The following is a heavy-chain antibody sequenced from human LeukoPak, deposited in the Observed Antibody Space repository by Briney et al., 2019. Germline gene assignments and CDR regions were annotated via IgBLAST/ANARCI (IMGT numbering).Heavy chain of an antibody. CDR2: ISGYNGNT. V-gene: IGHV1-18*01. CDR1: GYTFTSYG. J-gene: IGHJ4*02. CDR3: ARNAGGAAAGTLDY. Sequence: ASVKVSCKASGYTFTSYGISWVRQAPGQGLEWMGWISGYNGNTNYAQKLQGRVTMTTDTSTSTAYMELRSLRSDDTAAYYCARNAGGAAAGTLDYWGQGTLVTVSS. D-gene: IGHD6-13*01.